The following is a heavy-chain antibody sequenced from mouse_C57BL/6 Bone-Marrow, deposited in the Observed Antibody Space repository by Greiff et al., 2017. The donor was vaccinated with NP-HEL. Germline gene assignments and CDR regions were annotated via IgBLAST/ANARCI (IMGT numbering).Heavy chain of an antibody. Sequence: QVQLQQSGAELVRPGTSVKVSCKASGYAFTNYLIEWVKQRPGQGLEWIGVINPGSGGTNYNEKFKGKATLTADKSSSTAYMQLSSLTSEDSAVYFCAREKYYYGSSSFAYWGQGTLVTVSA. V-gene: IGHV1-54*01. J-gene: IGHJ3*01. CDR2: INPGSGGT. CDR1: GYAFTNYL. CDR3: AREKYYYGSSSFAY. D-gene: IGHD1-1*01.